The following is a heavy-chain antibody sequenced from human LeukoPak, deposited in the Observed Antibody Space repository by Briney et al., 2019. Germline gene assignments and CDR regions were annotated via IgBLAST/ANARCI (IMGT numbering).Heavy chain of an antibody. CDR2: ISSSGSTI. Sequence: SGGSLRLSCAASGFTFSDYYMSWIRQAPGKGLEWVSYISSSGSTIYYADSVKGRFTISRDNAKNSLYLQMNSLRAEDTAVYYWAKEGWVSKHKDRWGKGTTVTVSS. D-gene: IGHD4-11*01. CDR3: AKEGWVSKHKDR. J-gene: IGHJ6*03. CDR1: GFTFSDYY. V-gene: IGHV3-11*04.